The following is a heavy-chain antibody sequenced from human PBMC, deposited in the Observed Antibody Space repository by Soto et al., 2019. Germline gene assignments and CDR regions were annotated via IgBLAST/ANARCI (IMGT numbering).Heavy chain of an antibody. CDR1: GGSISSSSYY. J-gene: IGHJ5*02. D-gene: IGHD2-15*01. CDR2: IYYSGST. V-gene: IGHV4-39*01. CDR3: ARNIIVAIAATLSVGGFDP. Sequence: SETLSLTCTVSGGSISSSSYYWGWIRQPPGKGLEWIGSIYYSGSTYYNPSLKSRVTMSVDTSKNQFSLTLSSVTAADTAVYYCARNIIVAIAATLSVGGFDPWGQGTLVTVSS.